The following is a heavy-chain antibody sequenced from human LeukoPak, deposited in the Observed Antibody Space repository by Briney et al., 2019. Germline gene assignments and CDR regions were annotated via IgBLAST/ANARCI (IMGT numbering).Heavy chain of an antibody. CDR1: GGSISSSSYY. V-gene: IGHV4-39*07. CDR3: ATLGFSSGYYYYFDH. Sequence: SETLSLTCTVSGGSISSSSYYWSWIRQPPGKGLEWIGYIYYSGSTYYNPSLKSRVTISVDTSKNQFSLKLSSVTAADTAVYYCATLGFSSGYYYYFDHWGQGTLVTVSS. CDR2: IYYSGST. D-gene: IGHD3-22*01. J-gene: IGHJ4*02.